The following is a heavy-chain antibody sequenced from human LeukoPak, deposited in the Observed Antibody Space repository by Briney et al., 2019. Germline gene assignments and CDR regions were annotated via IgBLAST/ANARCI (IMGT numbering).Heavy chain of an antibody. D-gene: IGHD5-12*01. CDR3: ARTTEGYAGGPGYSYYYYMDV. Sequence: SETLSLTCTVSGGSISSSSYYWGWIRQPPGKGLEWIGSIYYSGSTYYNPSLKSRVTISVDTSKNQFSLKLRSVTAADTAVYYCARTTEGYAGGPGYSYYYYMDVWGKGTTVTISS. V-gene: IGHV4-39*07. CDR1: GGSISSSSYY. CDR2: IYYSGST. J-gene: IGHJ6*03.